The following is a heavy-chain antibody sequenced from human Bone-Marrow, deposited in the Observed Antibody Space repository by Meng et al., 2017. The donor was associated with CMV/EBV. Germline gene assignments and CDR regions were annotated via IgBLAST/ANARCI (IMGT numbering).Heavy chain of an antibody. D-gene: IGHD2-2*01. CDR1: GYTFTSYA. CDR2: SNAGNGNT. V-gene: IGHV1-3*02. CDR3: AREAVVVPAYYYYYGMDV. Sequence: ASVKVSCKASGYTFTSYAMHWVRQAPGQRLEWMGWSNAGNGNTKYSQEFQGRVTITRDTSASTAYMELSSLRSEDTAVYYCAREAVVVPAYYYYYGMDVWGQGTTVTVSS. J-gene: IGHJ6*02.